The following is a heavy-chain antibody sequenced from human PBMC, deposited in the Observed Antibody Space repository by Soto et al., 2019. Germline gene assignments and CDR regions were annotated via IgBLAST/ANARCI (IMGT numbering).Heavy chain of an antibody. CDR2: ISYDGSNK. CDR1: GFTFSSYG. D-gene: IGHD1-26*01. V-gene: IGHV3-30*03. J-gene: IGHJ4*02. Sequence: QVQLVESGGGVVQPGRSLRLSCAASGFTFSSYGMHWVRQAPGKGLEWVAVISYDGSNKYYADSVKGRFTISRDNSKNTLYLHMNSLRAEDTAVYYCASRIVGATRDDYWGQGTLVTVSS. CDR3: ASRIVGATRDDY.